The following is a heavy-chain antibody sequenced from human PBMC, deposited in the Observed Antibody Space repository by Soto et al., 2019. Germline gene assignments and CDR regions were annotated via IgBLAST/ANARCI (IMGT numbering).Heavy chain of an antibody. CDR1: GFTFSGSA. J-gene: IGHJ4*02. CDR3: TRHPHSGSYYSV. V-gene: IGHV3-73*02. CDR2: IRSKANSYAT. Sequence: EVQLVESGGGLVQPGGSLKLSCAASGFTFSGSAMHWVRQASGKGLEWVGRIRSKANSYATAYAASVKGRFTISRDDSKNTAYLHMNSLKTEDTAVYYCTRHPHSGSYYSVWGQGTLLTVSS. D-gene: IGHD1-26*01.